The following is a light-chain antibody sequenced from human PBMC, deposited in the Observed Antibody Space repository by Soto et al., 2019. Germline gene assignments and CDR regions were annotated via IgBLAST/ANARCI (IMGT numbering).Light chain of an antibody. J-gene: IGKJ1*01. CDR3: QQYNSYPWT. Sequence: DIQMTQSPSTLSASVADRVTITCRASQSISSWLAWYQQKPGKAPKLLIYKASSLESGVPSRFSGSGSGTEFTLTISSLQPDEIATYYCQQYNSYPWTFGQGTKVEIK. V-gene: IGKV1-5*03. CDR2: KAS. CDR1: QSISSW.